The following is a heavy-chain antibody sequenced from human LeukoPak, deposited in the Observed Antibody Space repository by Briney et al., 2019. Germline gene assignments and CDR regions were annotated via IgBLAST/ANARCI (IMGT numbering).Heavy chain of an antibody. J-gene: IGHJ6*03. CDR1: GFSLNTSEVG. Sequence: ESGPTLVKPTQTLTLTCTFSGFSLNTSEVGVAWVRQPPGKALGWLALIYWDDNKRYSPSLKSRFTITKDTSNNQVVLTMTNVGPVDTATYYCARLTSSWYAYYYYMDVWGKGTTVTVS. CDR2: IYWDDNK. CDR3: ARLTSSWYAYYYYMDV. V-gene: IGHV2-5*02. D-gene: IGHD6-13*01.